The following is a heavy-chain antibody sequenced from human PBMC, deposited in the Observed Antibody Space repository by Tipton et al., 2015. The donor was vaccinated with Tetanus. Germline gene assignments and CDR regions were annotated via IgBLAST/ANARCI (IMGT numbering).Heavy chain of an antibody. J-gene: IGHJ4*02. CDR1: GGSLSSLL. V-gene: IGHV4-59*11. D-gene: IGHD3-3*01. Sequence: TLSLTCTVSGGSLSSLLWTWTRLSPGKGLEWIGYIDHSGNTNYNPSLRSRVTMSLDTSKNQFSLKVTSVTAADTAVYFCARANFDFSKKGPFDSWGPGSLVIVSS. CDR3: ARANFDFSKKGPFDS. CDR2: IDHSGNT.